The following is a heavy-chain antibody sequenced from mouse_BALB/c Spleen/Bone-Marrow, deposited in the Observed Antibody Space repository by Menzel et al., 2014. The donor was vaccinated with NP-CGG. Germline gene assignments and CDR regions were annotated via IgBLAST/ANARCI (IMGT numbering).Heavy chain of an antibody. Sequence: EVKLQESGGCLVKPGGSLKLSCAASGFTFSSYAMSWVRQTPEKRLERVATISSGGSYTYYPDSVKGRFTISRDNAKDTLYLQMSSLRSEDTAMYYCARHGITRLLDYWGQGTTLTVSS. D-gene: IGHD2-4*01. CDR1: GFTFSSYA. V-gene: IGHV5-9-3*01. CDR3: ARHGITRLLDY. J-gene: IGHJ2*01. CDR2: ISSGGSYT.